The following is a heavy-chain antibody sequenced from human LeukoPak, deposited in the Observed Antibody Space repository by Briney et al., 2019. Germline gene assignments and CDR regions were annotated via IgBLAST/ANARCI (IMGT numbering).Heavy chain of an antibody. V-gene: IGHV3-48*04. CDR2: ISSGSGTI. J-gene: IGHJ3*02. CDR3: ARAQKYSYDAFDI. CDR1: GFTFSSYS. Sequence: GGSLRLSCAASGFTFSSYSMNWVRQAPGKGLESVSYISSGSGTIYYADSVKGRFTISRGNAKNSLYLQMNSLSAEDTAVYYCARAQKYSYDAFDIWGQGTMVTVSS. D-gene: IGHD4-11*01.